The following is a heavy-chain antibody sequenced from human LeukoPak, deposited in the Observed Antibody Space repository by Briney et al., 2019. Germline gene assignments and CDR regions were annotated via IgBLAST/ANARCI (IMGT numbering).Heavy chain of an antibody. J-gene: IGHJ4*02. Sequence: SETLSLTCAVYGGSFNHYYWSWIRQSPGKGLEWIGEINHTGGTSYNPSLKSRVTIPVDTSKNQFSLKLTSVTAADTAVYYCARGLTRGYTYGPPGYWGQGTLVAVSS. D-gene: IGHD2-8*01. CDR2: INHTGGT. V-gene: IGHV4-34*01. CDR3: ARGLTRGYTYGPPGY. CDR1: GGSFNHYY.